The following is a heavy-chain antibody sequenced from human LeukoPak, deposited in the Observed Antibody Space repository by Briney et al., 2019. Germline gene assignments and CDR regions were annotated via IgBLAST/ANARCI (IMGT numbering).Heavy chain of an antibody. D-gene: IGHD6-13*01. V-gene: IGHV3-74*01. CDR3: ARRSGKQQLAYYMDV. J-gene: IGHJ6*03. Sequence: GGSLRLSCAASGFTFSSYWMHWVRQAPGKGLVWVSRINSDGSSTSYADSVKGRFTISRDNAKNTLYLQMNSLRAEDTAVYYCARRSGKQQLAYYMDVWGKGTTVTISS. CDR2: INSDGSST. CDR1: GFTFSSYW.